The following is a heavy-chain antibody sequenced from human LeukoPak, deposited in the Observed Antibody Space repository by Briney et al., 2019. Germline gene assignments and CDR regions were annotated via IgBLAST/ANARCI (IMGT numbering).Heavy chain of an antibody. Sequence: GRSQRLSCAASGFTFSNYGIHWVRQAPGKGLEWVAVISYDGSNKYYAESVKGRFTISRDNSKNTLSLQMNSLRAEDTAVYYCAKGYGFDSSGSEHYFENWGQGFLFTVSS. D-gene: IGHD3-22*01. CDR2: ISYDGSNK. V-gene: IGHV3-30*18. CDR3: AKGYGFDSSGSEHYFEN. CDR1: GFTFSNYG. J-gene: IGHJ4*02.